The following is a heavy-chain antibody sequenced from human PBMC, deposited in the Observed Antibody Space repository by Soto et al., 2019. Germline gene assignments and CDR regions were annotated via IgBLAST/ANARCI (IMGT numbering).Heavy chain of an antibody. Sequence: SETLSLTCTVSGGSVSDFYWSWIRQPPGKGLEWIGYIYYSGSTNYNPSLKSRVTISVDTSKNQFSLNLRSMSPADTAVYYCARVGGLAARTFDYWGPGTLVTVSS. CDR2: IYYSGST. CDR3: ARVGGLAARTFDY. CDR1: GGSVSDFY. J-gene: IGHJ4*02. D-gene: IGHD6-6*01. V-gene: IGHV4-59*02.